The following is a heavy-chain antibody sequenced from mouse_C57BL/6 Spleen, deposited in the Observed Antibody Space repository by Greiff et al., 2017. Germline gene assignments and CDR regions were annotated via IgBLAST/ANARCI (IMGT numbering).Heavy chain of an antibody. CDR2: INPNNGGT. CDR1: GYTFTDYN. J-gene: IGHJ4*01. Sequence: EVKLVESGPELVKPGASVKIPCKASGYTFTDYNMDWVKQSHGKSLEWIGDINPNNGGTIYNQKFKGKATLTVDKSSSTAYMELRSLTSEDTAVYYCARDAMDYWGQGTSVTVSS. V-gene: IGHV1-18*01. CDR3: ARDAMDY.